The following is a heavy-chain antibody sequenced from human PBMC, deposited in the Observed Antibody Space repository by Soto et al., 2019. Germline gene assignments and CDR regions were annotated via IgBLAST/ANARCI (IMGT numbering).Heavy chain of an antibody. CDR2: ISSSSSYI. D-gene: IGHD2-2*01. Sequence: KAGGSLRLSCAASGFTFSSYSMNWVRQAPGKGLEWVSSISSSSSYIYYADSVKGRFTISRDNAKNSLYLQMNSLRAEDTAVYYCARDKMGYLSSTRCYPTDMDVWGKGTTVTVS. CDR1: GFTFSSYS. V-gene: IGHV3-21*01. J-gene: IGHJ6*03. CDR3: ARDKMGYLSSTRCYPTDMDV.